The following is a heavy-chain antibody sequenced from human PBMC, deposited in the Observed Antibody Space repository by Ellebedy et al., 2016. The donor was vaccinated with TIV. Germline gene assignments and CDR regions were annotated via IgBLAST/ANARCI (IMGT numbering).Heavy chain of an antibody. J-gene: IGHJ4*02. CDR3: AGGLSDYGDFELDY. Sequence: GESLKISCAASGFTFSTYWMNWVRQAPGKGLEWVANIKQDGSETNYVDSVRGRFTVSRDHGKKSLYLQLISMRADDTAVYYCAGGLSDYGDFELDYWGQGTLVTVSS. CDR1: GFTFSTYW. D-gene: IGHD4-17*01. V-gene: IGHV3-7*03. CDR2: IKQDGSET.